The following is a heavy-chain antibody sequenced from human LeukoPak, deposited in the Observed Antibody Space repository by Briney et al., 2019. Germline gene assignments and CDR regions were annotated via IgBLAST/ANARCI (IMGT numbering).Heavy chain of an antibody. Sequence: ASVKVSCKASGYTFTSYYMHWVRQAPGQGLEWMGIINPSGGSTSYAQKFQGRVTMTRDTSTSTVYMELSSLRSEDTAVYYCARVAYCGGDWNPTAQCAFDIWGQGTMVTVSS. CDR2: INPSGGST. D-gene: IGHD2-21*02. V-gene: IGHV1-46*01. CDR3: ARVAYCGGDWNPTAQCAFDI. CDR1: GYTFTSYY. J-gene: IGHJ3*02.